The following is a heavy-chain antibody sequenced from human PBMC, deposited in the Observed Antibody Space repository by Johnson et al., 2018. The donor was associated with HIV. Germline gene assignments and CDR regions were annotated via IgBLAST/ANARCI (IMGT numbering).Heavy chain of an antibody. D-gene: IGHD6-13*01. J-gene: IGHJ3*02. V-gene: IGHV3-33*06. CDR2: IWYDGSNK. CDR1: GFTFRSYA. Sequence: QVQLVESGGGVVQPGGSLRLSCSASGFTFRSYAMHWVRQAPGKGLEWVAVIWYDGSNKYYADSVKGRFTISRDNSKNTLYLQMNSLRAEDTAIYYCVKGMDSSSWYAFDIWGQGTMVTVSS. CDR3: VKGMDSSSWYAFDI.